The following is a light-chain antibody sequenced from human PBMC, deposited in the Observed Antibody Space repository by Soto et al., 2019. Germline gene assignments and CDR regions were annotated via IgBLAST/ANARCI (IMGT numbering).Light chain of an antibody. J-gene: IGKJ2*01. CDR1: QGISSY. Sequence: DIQLTQSPSFLSASVGDRATITCRASQGISSYLAWYQQKPGEAPKLLIYAASTLQSGVPSRFSGSGSGTEFTLTISSLQPEDFATYYCQQLNSSPYTFGQGTNLEIK. V-gene: IGKV1-9*01. CDR3: QQLNSSPYT. CDR2: AAS.